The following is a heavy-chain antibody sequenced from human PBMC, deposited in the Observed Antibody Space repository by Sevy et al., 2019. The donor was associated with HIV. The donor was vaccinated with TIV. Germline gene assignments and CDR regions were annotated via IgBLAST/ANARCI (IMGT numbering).Heavy chain of an antibody. D-gene: IGHD3-22*01. V-gene: IGHV4-31*03. J-gene: IGHJ4*02. CDR2: IYYSGST. Sequence: SETLSLTCTVSGGSISSGGYYWSWIRQHPGKGLEWIGYIYYSGSTYYHPSLKSRVTISVDTSKNQFSLKLGSVTAADTAVYYCARGPTAGYYDSSGYYPNYFDYWGQGTLVTVSS. CDR1: GGSISSGGYY. CDR3: ARGPTAGYYDSSGYYPNYFDY.